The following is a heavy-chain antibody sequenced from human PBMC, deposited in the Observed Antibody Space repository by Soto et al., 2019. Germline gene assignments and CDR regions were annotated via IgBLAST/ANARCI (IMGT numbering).Heavy chain of an antibody. J-gene: IGHJ4*02. D-gene: IGHD1-26*01. CDR3: ARTIVGATVRFDY. V-gene: IGHV3-48*01. CDR1: GFAFSTYV. Sequence: GGSLRLSCAASGFAFSTYVMNWVRQAPGKGLEWVSYINSGSSLIYYADSVRGRFTISRDNAKNLLYLQMDSLRAEDTAVYSCARTIVGATVRFDYWGQGTQVTVSS. CDR2: INSGSSLI.